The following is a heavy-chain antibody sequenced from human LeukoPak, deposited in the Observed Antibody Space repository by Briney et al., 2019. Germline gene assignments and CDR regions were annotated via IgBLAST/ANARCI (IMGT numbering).Heavy chain of an antibody. CDR1: GDSITSFY. D-gene: IGHD2-21*02. CDR2: MYYSGRT. CDR3: ARVGPEYCGGDCYIDY. Sequence: PSETLSLTCTVSGDSITSFYLSWLRQPPGKGLEWIGYMYYSGRTNYNPSLKNRVTISLDTSKNQFSLKLSSVTVADTAVYYCARVGPEYCGGDCYIDYWGQGTLVTVSS. V-gene: IGHV4-59*01. J-gene: IGHJ4*02.